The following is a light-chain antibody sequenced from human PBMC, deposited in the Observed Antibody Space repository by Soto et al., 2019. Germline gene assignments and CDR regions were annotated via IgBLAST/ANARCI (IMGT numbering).Light chain of an antibody. Sequence: DIQLTQSPSFLSASVGDRVTITCRASQGISSYLAWYQQKPGKAPKLLIYAASTLQSGVPSRFRGSGSGTEFTLTISLRQPEDLETTYCQHLNSYLPIFGPGTKVDIK. CDR3: QHLNSYLPI. CDR1: QGISSY. V-gene: IGKV1-9*01. CDR2: AAS. J-gene: IGKJ3*01.